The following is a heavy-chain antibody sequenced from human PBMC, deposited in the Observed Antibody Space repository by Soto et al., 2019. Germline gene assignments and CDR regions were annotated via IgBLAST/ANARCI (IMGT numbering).Heavy chain of an antibody. J-gene: IGHJ5*02. Sequence: QLQLQESGSGLVKPSQTLSLTCAVSGGSISSGGYSWNWIRQPLGKGLEWIGYIYHSGSTYYNPSLKSRATISVDKSKNQFSLKLTSVTAADTAVYYCARDQLEGNWFDPWGQGTLVTVSS. CDR2: IYHSGST. CDR1: GGSISSGGYS. CDR3: ARDQLEGNWFDP. V-gene: IGHV4-30-2*01. D-gene: IGHD1-1*01.